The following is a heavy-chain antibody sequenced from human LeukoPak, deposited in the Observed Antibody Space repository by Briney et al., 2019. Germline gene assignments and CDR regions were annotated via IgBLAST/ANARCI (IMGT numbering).Heavy chain of an antibody. J-gene: IGHJ4*02. CDR3: VRATAGFDY. Sequence: GGSLRLSCAASAFTFSSNWMGWVRQAPGKGLEWVANINPDGSGKFYVDSVKGRFTISRENAKNSLYLQMNSLRAGDTAVYYCVRATAGFDYWGQGTLVTVSS. CDR1: AFTFSSNW. V-gene: IGHV3-7*04. CDR2: INPDGSGK.